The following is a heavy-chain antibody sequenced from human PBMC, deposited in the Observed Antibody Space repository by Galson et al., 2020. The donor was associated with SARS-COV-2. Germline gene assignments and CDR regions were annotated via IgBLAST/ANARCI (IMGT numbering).Heavy chain of an antibody. Sequence: PGGSLRLSCAASGFTFSSYGMHWVRQAPGKGLEWVAVISYDGSNKYYADSVKGRFTISRDNSKNTLYLQMNSLRAEDTAVYYCAKDPNSNPFYYGMDVWGQGTTVTVSS. CDR3: AKDPNSNPFYYGMDV. V-gene: IGHV3-30*18. CDR1: GFTFSSYG. CDR2: ISYDGSNK. J-gene: IGHJ6*02. D-gene: IGHD4-4*01.